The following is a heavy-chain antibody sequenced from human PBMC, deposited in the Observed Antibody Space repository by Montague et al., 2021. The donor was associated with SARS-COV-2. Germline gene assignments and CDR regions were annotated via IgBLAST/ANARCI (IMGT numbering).Heavy chain of an antibody. Sequence: SETLSLTCAVYGGSLSGYYWSWIRQPPGEGLEWIAEISHSGGTSYNPSLKSRVTIFIDKSKNHFSLQLSSVTAADTAVYYCARGGTYHYGMDVWGQGTTVAVSS. CDR2: ISHSGGT. CDR1: GGSLSGYY. V-gene: IGHV4-34*01. D-gene: IGHD3-10*01. CDR3: ARGGTYHYGMDV. J-gene: IGHJ6*02.